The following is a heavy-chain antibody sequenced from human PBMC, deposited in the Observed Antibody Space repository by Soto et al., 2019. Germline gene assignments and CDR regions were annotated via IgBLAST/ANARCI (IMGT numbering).Heavy chain of an antibody. Sequence: QVQLQESGPGLVTPSQTLSLTCTVSGAPIFSGDFYWTWIRQPPGEGLEWIGYTDYSGSTYYNPSLMNRVTISIDTSKNQFSLKLRSVTAADTAVYYCVRDHQWLLMDVWGQGTTVTVSS. D-gene: IGHD6-19*01. V-gene: IGHV4-30-4*01. J-gene: IGHJ6*02. CDR3: VRDHQWLLMDV. CDR1: GAPIFSGDFY. CDR2: TDYSGST.